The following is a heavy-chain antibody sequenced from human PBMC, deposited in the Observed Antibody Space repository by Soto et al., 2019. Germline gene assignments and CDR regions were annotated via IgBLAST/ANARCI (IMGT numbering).Heavy chain of an antibody. CDR1: GFTFSSYS. CDR2: ISSSSSYI. V-gene: IGHV3-21*01. D-gene: IGHD2-2*01. J-gene: IGHJ3*02. CDR3: ASSYCSSTSCYLIDAFDI. Sequence: PGGSLRLSCAASGFTFSSYSMNWVRQAPGKGLEWVSSISSSSSYIYYADSVKGRFTISRDNAKNSLYLQMNSLRAEDTAVYYCASSYCSSTSCYLIDAFDIWGQGTMVT.